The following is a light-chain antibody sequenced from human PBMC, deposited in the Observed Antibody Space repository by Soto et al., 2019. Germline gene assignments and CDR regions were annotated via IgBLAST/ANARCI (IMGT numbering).Light chain of an antibody. Sequence: EIVLTQSPATLSLSPGERATLSCRASQSVRSYLAWYQQKPGQAPRLLIYDAFNRATGIPARFSGSGSGTDFTLTISSLEPEDFAVYYCQQRSNWLLSFGGGTKVDIK. CDR3: QQRSNWLLS. J-gene: IGKJ4*01. CDR2: DAF. CDR1: QSVRSY. V-gene: IGKV3-11*01.